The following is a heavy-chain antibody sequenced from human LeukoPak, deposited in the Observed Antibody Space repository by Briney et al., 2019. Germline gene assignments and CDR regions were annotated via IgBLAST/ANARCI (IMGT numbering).Heavy chain of an antibody. Sequence: GGSLRLSCAASGFTFDDYAMHWVRQAPGKGLEYVSAISSNGDSTYYANSVKGRFTISRDNSKNTLYLQMGSLRAEDMAVYYCAREWEYNSSPGDYWGQGTLVTVSS. CDR2: ISSNGDST. CDR3: AREWEYNSSPGDY. J-gene: IGHJ4*02. CDR1: GFTFDDYA. V-gene: IGHV3-64*01. D-gene: IGHD6-6*01.